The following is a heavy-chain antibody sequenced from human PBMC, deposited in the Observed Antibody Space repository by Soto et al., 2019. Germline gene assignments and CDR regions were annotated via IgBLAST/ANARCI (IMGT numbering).Heavy chain of an antibody. CDR2: INHSGST. CDR1: GGSFSGYY. Sequence: PSETLSLTCAVYGGSFSGYYWSWIRQPPGKGLEWIGEINHSGSTNYNPSLKSRVTISVDTSKNQFSLKLSSVTAADTAVYYCARGWGPSSSSWYSGDYWGQGTLVTVSS. J-gene: IGHJ4*02. V-gene: IGHV4-34*01. D-gene: IGHD6-13*01. CDR3: ARGWGPSSSSWYSGDY.